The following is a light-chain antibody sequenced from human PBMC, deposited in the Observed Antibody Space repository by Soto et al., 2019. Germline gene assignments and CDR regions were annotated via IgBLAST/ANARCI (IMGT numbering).Light chain of an antibody. Sequence: EIVLTQSPGTLSLSPGERATLSCRASQSVSSSYLAWYQQKPRQAPRLIIYDASSRATGSPDRFSGSGSGTDFTLTISRLEPEDFAVYFYQEYGSTPYTFGQGTKVEIK. CDR1: QSVSSSY. CDR2: DAS. V-gene: IGKV3-20*01. CDR3: QEYGSTPYT. J-gene: IGKJ2*01.